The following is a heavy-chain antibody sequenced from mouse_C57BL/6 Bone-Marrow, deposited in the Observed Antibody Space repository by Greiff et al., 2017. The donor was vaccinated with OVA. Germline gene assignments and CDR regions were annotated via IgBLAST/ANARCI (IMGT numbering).Heavy chain of an antibody. CDR3: ARHEGIYYGTSGAMDY. CDR1: GFTFSSYG. J-gene: IGHJ4*01. Sequence: EVQRVESGGDLVKPGGSLKLSCAASGFTFSSYGMSWVRQTPDKRLEWVATISSGGSYTYYPDSVKGRFTISRDNAKNTLYLQMSSLKSEDTAMYYCARHEGIYYGTSGAMDYWGQGTSVTVSS. V-gene: IGHV5-6*01. D-gene: IGHD1-1*01. CDR2: ISSGGSYT.